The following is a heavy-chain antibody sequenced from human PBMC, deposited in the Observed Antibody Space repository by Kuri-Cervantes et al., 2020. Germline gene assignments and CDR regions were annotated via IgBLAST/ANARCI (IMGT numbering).Heavy chain of an antibody. D-gene: IGHD2-15*01. J-gene: IGHJ3*02. V-gene: IGHV1-18*01. Sequence: ASVKVSCKASGYTFTSYGISWVRQAPGQGLEWMGWITPFNGNTNYAQKFQDRATITRDRSMSTAYMELSSLRSEDTAMYYCARGNMVVVVTTTYDAFDIWGPGTMVTVSS. CDR3: ARGNMVVVVTTTYDAFDI. CDR2: ITPFNGNT. CDR1: GYTFTSYG.